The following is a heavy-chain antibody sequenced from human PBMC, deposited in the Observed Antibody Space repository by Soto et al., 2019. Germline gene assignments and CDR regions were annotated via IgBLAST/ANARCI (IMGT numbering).Heavy chain of an antibody. D-gene: IGHD3-22*01. J-gene: IGHJ4*02. Sequence: PGGSLRLSCAASGFTFSSYAMHWVRQAPGKGLEWVAVISYDGSNKYYADSVKGRFTISRDNSKNTLYLQMNSLRAEDTAVYYCARDRVWLTSTDYWGQGTLVTVSS. CDR1: GFTFSSYA. CDR3: ARDRVWLTSTDY. V-gene: IGHV3-30-3*01. CDR2: ISYDGSNK.